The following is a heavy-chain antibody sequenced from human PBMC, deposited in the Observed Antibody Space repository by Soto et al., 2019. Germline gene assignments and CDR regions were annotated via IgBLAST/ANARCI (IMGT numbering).Heavy chain of an antibody. Sequence: SETLSLTCAVSGYSISSTNWWRWIRQPPGKGLEWIGYIYYSGTTYYNPSLKSRVTMSVDTSKNQFSLKLTSVTAVDTAVYYCARREIQGPIDYWGQGTQVTVS. CDR1: GYSISSTNW. CDR2: IYYSGTT. V-gene: IGHV4-28*01. CDR3: ARREIQGPIDY. J-gene: IGHJ4*02. D-gene: IGHD1-26*01.